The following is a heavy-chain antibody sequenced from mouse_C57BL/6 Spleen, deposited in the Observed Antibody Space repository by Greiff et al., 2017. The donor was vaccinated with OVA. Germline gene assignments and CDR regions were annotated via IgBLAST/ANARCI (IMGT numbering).Heavy chain of an antibody. CDR2: IHPNSGST. D-gene: IGHD2-4*01. Sequence: QVQLQQPGAELVKPGASVKLSCKASGYTFTSYWMHWVKQRPGQGLEWIGMIHPNSGSTNYNEKFKSKATLTVDKSSSTAYMQLSSLTSEDSAVYYCARDYDLGYAMDYWGQGTSVTVSS. J-gene: IGHJ4*01. CDR1: GYTFTSYW. CDR3: ARDYDLGYAMDY. V-gene: IGHV1-64*01.